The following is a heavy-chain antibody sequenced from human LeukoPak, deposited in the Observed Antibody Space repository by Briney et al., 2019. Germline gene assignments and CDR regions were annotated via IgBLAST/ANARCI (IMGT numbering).Heavy chain of an antibody. J-gene: IGHJ4*02. V-gene: IGHV3-21*04. Sequence: PGGSLRLSCAASGFTFSSYSMNWVRQAPGKGLEWVSSISSSSSYIYYADSVKGRFTISRDNAKNSLYLQMNSLRAEDTAVYYCAKAPPLFGRGEASDYWGQGTLVTVSS. CDR3: AKAPPLFGRGEASDY. CDR1: GFTFSSYS. CDR2: ISSSSSYI. D-gene: IGHD3/OR15-3a*01.